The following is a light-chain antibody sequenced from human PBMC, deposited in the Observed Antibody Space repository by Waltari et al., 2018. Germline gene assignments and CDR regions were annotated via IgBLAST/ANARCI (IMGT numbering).Light chain of an antibody. CDR3: GTWDSSLGVWL. V-gene: IGLV1-51*02. CDR1: PSTVGGND. CDR2: ETN. J-gene: IGLJ3*02. Sequence: QSVLTQPPSVSAAAGQQVTISCSGRPSTVGGNDVFWYRQVPGTAPKLLIYETNRRPTGTPDRFSASKSGTSATLGITGLQPGDEAKYYCGTWDSSLGVWLFGGGTRLTVL.